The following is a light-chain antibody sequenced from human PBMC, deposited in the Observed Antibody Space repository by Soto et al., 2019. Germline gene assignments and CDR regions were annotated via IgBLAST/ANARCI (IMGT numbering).Light chain of an antibody. V-gene: IGKV1-8*01. CDR2: AAS. CDR3: QQYYSYPRT. CDR1: QGISSY. Sequence: AIRMTHSPSSLSASTGDRVTITCRASQGISSYLAWYQQKPGKAPKLLIYAASTLQSGVPSRFSGSGSGTDFTLTISCLQSEDFATYYCQQYYSYPRTF. J-gene: IGKJ4*02.